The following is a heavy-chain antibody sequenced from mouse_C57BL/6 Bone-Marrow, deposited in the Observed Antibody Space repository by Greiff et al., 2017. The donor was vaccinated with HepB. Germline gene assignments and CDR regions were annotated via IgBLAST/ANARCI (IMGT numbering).Heavy chain of an antibody. J-gene: IGHJ4*01. CDR1: GFNIKDYY. CDR2: IDPEDGDT. V-gene: IGHV14-1*01. D-gene: IGHD1-1*01. CDR3: TSYYGSSYDYAMDY. Sequence: EVQLQQSGAELVRPGASVKLSCTASGFNIKDYYMHWVKQRPEQGLEWIGRIDPEDGDTEYAPKFQGKATMTADTSSNTAYLQLSSLTSEDTAVYYCTSYYGSSYDYAMDYWGQGTSVNVSS.